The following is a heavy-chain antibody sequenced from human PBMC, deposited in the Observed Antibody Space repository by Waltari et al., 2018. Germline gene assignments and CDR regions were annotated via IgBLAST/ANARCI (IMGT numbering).Heavy chain of an antibody. D-gene: IGHD6-13*01. V-gene: IGHV4-34*01. CDR2: INHTGST. Sequence: QVQLQQWGAGLLKPSETLSLTCAVYGGSFSGYYWSWIRQPPGKGLEWIGEINHTGSTNYNPSLKSRVTISVDTSKNQFSLKLSSVTAADTAVYYCARVTSKYSSSWYGGFFVYWGQGTLVTVSS. CDR3: ARVTSKYSSSWYGGFFVY. CDR1: GGSFSGYY. J-gene: IGHJ4*02.